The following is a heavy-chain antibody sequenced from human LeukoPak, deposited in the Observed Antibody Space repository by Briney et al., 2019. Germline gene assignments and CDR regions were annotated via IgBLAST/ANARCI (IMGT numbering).Heavy chain of an antibody. J-gene: IGHJ6*02. D-gene: IGHD4-17*01. CDR2: INPNSGGT. CDR3: ARSLSYGDYYYYGMDV. V-gene: IGHV1-2*02. CDR1: GYTFTGYY. Sequence: ASVKVSCKASGYTFTGYYMHWVRQAPGQGLEWMGWINPNSGGTNYAQKFQGRVTMTRDTSISTAYMELSRLRSDDTAVYYCARSLSYGDYYYYGMDVWGQGTTVTVSS.